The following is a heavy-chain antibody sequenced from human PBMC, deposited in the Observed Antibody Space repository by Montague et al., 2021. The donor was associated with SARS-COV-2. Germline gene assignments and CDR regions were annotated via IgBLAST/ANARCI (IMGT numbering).Heavy chain of an antibody. V-gene: IGHV3-74*01. Sequence: SLRLSCAASGFTVGTSWMHWVRQAPGKGLVWVSRINSDGSTTTYADSVKGRFTISRDNAKNTVYLQMNSLRDEDTAVYYCAGSSQYFGYWGQGTLVTVSS. D-gene: IGHD3-10*01. CDR1: GFTVGTSW. J-gene: IGHJ4*02. CDR2: INSDGSTT. CDR3: AGSSQYFGY.